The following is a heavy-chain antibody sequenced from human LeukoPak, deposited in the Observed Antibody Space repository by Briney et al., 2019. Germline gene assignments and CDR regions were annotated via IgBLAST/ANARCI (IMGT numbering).Heavy chain of an antibody. CDR1: GYTFTSYY. CDR2: IKSNSGGA. V-gene: IGHV1-2*02. Sequence: ASVKVSCKASGYTFTSYYIHWVRQAPGQGLEWMGCIKSNSGGAYYAQNFQDRVTMTRDTSISTAYMELSRLRSDDTAVYYCARVWPCSNGVCPDVFEYWGQGTLVTVSS. D-gene: IGHD2-8*01. J-gene: IGHJ4*02. CDR3: ARVWPCSNGVCPDVFEY.